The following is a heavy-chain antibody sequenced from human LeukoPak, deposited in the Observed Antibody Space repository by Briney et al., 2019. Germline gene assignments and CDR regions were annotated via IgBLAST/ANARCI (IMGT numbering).Heavy chain of an antibody. CDR1: GFTA. D-gene: IGHD3-22*01. J-gene: IGHJ4*02. Sequence: PGGSLRLSCAVSGFTAMSWVRQAPGKGLEWVSSITSSGGTTFYADSVEGRFTISGDNSKNTVYLQMNSLRAEDTAVYYCAKDHNYFDRRFDYWGQGTLVTVSP. CDR2: ITSSGGTT. V-gene: IGHV3-23*01. CDR3: AKDHNYFDRRFDY.